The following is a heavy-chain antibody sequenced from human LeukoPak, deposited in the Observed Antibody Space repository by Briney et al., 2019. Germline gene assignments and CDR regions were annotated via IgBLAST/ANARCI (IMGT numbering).Heavy chain of an antibody. J-gene: IGHJ4*02. D-gene: IGHD3-10*01. CDR3: ARDLESYYGSGSSDY. CDR1: GYTFTSYG. Sequence: GASVKVSCKASGYTFTSYGISWVRQAPGQGLEWMGWISAYNGNTNYAQKLQGRVTMTTDTSTSTAYMELRSLRSDDTAVYYCARDLESYYGSGSSDYWGQGTLVTVSS. CDR2: ISAYNGNT. V-gene: IGHV1-18*01.